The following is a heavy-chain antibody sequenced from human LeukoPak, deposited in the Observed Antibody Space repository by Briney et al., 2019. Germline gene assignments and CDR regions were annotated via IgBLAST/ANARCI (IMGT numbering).Heavy chain of an antibody. D-gene: IGHD6-6*01. CDR1: GGSFSGYY. CDR3: ARERYSSSSLDY. Sequence: SETLSLTCAVYGGSFSGYYWSWIRQPPGKGLEWIGEINHSGSTNYNPSLKSRVTISVDTSKNKFSLKLSSVTAADTAVYYCARERYSSSSLDYWGQGTLVTVSS. J-gene: IGHJ4*02. V-gene: IGHV4-34*01. CDR2: INHSGST.